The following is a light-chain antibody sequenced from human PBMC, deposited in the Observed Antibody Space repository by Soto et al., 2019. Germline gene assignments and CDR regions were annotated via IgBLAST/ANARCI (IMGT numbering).Light chain of an antibody. CDR3: QQYENLPT. J-gene: IGKJ5*01. Sequence: DIQMTQSPSTLSGSVWEGVTITCRASQTISSWLAWYQQKPGRAPKLLIYDASNLEAGVPSRFRGSGSGTDFTFTISRLQPEDIATYYCQQYENLPTFGQGTRLEIK. V-gene: IGKV1-33*01. CDR1: QTISSW. CDR2: DAS.